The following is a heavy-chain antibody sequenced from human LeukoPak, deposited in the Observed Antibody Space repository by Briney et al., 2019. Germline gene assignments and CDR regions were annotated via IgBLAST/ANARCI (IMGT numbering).Heavy chain of an antibody. CDR3: ATSRTFDY. CDR1: GFTFSSYW. J-gene: IGHJ4*02. Sequence: PGESLRLSCAASGFTFSSYWMHWVRQAPGKGLVWVSRIKSDGSSTSYADSVKGRFTISRDNAKNTVYLQMNSLRAEDTAVHYCATSRTFDYWGQGTLVTVSS. CDR2: IKSDGSST. V-gene: IGHV3-74*01.